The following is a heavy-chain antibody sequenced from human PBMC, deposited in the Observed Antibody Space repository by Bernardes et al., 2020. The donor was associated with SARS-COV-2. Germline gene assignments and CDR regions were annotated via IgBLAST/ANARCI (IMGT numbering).Heavy chain of an antibody. V-gene: IGHV3-23*01. D-gene: IGHD5-12*01. CDR2: ISGSGGST. J-gene: IGHJ6*02. CDR1: GFTFSSYA. CDR3: AKRGVATISDYYYGMDV. Sequence: GGSLRLSCAASGFTFSSYAMSWVRQAPGKGLEWVSGISGSGGSTHYADSVKGRFTISRDNSNNTLDLQMNSLRAEDTAVYYCAKRGVATISDYYYGMDVWGQGTTITVSS.